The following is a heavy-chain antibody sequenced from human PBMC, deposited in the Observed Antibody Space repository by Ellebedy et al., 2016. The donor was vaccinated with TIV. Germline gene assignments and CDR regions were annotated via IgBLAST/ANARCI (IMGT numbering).Heavy chain of an antibody. D-gene: IGHD3-3*01. CDR1: GYTFTDYY. CDR3: ARTSSSTIFGVVLDY. Sequence: AASVKVSCKASGYTFTDYYFHWVRQAPGQGLEWMGWINPVSGGTKYAQKCQGRVTVTRDTSISTAYMELSRLTSDDTAIYYCARTSSSTIFGVVLDYWGQGSLVTVSS. V-gene: IGHV1-2*02. CDR2: INPVSGGT. J-gene: IGHJ4*02.